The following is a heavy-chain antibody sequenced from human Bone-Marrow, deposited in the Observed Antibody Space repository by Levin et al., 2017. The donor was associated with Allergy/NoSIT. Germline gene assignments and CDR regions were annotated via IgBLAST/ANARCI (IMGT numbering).Heavy chain of an antibody. CDR2: INDRGGNA. CDR3: ARGLGGSGFDVSDR. D-gene: IGHD5-12*01. CDR1: GFRFSGYS. Sequence: GGSLRLSCVASGFRFSGYSMHWVRQAQGKGLEYVATINDRGGNAYYGDSVRGRFTVSRDDSTNAVFLQMGSLRDDDTGIYYCARGLGGSGFDVSDRWGQGTLVTVSS. J-gene: IGHJ4*02. V-gene: IGHV3-64*02.